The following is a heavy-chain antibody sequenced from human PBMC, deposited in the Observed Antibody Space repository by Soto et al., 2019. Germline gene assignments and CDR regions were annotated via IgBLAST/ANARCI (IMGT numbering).Heavy chain of an antibody. D-gene: IGHD5-18*01. CDR1: GFTFSSYA. CDR2: ISGSGGST. Sequence: EVQLLESGGGLVQPGWSLRLSCAASGFTFSSYAMSWVRQAPGKGLEWVSAISGSGGSTYYADSVKGRFTISRDNSKNTLYLQMNSLRAEDTAVYYCAKDRRGYSYGYMNWFDPWGQGTLVTVSS. J-gene: IGHJ5*02. CDR3: AKDRRGYSYGYMNWFDP. V-gene: IGHV3-23*01.